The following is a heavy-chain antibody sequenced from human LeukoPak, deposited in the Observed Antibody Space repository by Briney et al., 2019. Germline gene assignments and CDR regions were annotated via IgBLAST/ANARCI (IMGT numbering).Heavy chain of an antibody. V-gene: IGHV1-2*02. CDR1: GYTFTGYY. D-gene: IGHD3-3*01. Sequence: GASVKVSCKASGYTFTGYYMHWVRQAPGQGLEWMGWVNPNSGGTNYAQKFQGRVTMTRDTSISTAYMELSRLRSDDTAVYYCARDAGGDFWSGYYGNAFDTWGQGTMVTVSS. CDR2: VNPNSGGT. J-gene: IGHJ3*02. CDR3: ARDAGGDFWSGYYGNAFDT.